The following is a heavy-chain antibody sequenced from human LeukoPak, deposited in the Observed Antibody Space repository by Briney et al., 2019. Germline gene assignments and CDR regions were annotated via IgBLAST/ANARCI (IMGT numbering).Heavy chain of an antibody. CDR1: GGSFSGYY. D-gene: IGHD3-22*01. CDR3: GRGRSGYYLNYYYYHMDV. CDR2: INQSGST. Sequence: SETLSLTCAVYGGSFSGYYWSWIRQPPGKGLEWIGDINQSGSTNYSPSLMSRVTISVDTSKNQFSLKLSSVTAEDTAVYYCGRGRSGYYLNYYYYHMDVWGKGTTVTVSS. V-gene: IGHV4-34*01. J-gene: IGHJ6*03.